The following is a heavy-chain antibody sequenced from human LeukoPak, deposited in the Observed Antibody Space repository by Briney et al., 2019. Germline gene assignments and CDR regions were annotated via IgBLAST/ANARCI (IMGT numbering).Heavy chain of an antibody. CDR1: GFTFSSYA. Sequence: GGSLRLSCAASGFTFSSYAMHWVRQAPGKGLEWVAVISYDGSNKYYADSVKGRFTISRDNSKNTLYLQMNSLRVEDMAVYYCARGEDGGYFDYWGQGTLVTVSS. D-gene: IGHD3-10*01. J-gene: IGHJ4*02. V-gene: IGHV3-30-3*01. CDR3: ARGEDGGYFDY. CDR2: ISYDGSNK.